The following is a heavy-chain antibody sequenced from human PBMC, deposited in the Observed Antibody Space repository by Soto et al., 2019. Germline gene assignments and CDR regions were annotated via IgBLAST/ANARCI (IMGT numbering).Heavy chain of an antibody. J-gene: IGHJ6*02. CDR3: ARAGELPYYFYGMDV. D-gene: IGHD1-7*01. V-gene: IGHV1-18*01. Sequence: QVQLMQSGGEVKKPGASVKVSCKASGYTVTRSGFSWVRQAPGQGLEWMGWISGYNGNTKYEQKFEDRVIMTTDTTTSTANMDLRSLRSDDTAVYYCARAGELPYYFYGMDVWGQGTTVIVSS. CDR1: GYTVTRSG. CDR2: ISGYNGNT.